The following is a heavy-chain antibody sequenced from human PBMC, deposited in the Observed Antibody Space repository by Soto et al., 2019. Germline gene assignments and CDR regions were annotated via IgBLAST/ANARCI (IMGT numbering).Heavy chain of an antibody. CDR2: ISSGNPTV. Sequence: EVQLVESGGGLVQPGGSLRLSCAASGFTFSTYSMNWVRQAPGKGLEWISYISSGNPTVYYADSVRGRFTISRDNAKNSLHLQMNSLRDDDTAVYYCARGGWEHDYWGQGTLVTVSS. CDR1: GFTFSTYS. D-gene: IGHD1-26*01. V-gene: IGHV3-48*02. J-gene: IGHJ4*02. CDR3: ARGGWEHDY.